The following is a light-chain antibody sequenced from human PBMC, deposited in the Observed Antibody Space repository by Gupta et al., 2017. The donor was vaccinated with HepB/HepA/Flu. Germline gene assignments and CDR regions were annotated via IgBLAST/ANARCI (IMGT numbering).Light chain of an antibody. Sequence: DIQLTQSSSFLSASVGDRVSITRRASQGISTDLAWYQHKPGKAPYLLIYAASTLQSGVPSRFSGSGSGTEFTLTISRLQPEDFATYYCQHFNPFPNTFGQGTRLEIK. CDR1: QGISTD. CDR3: QHFNPFPNT. V-gene: IGKV1-9*01. J-gene: IGKJ5*01. CDR2: AAS.